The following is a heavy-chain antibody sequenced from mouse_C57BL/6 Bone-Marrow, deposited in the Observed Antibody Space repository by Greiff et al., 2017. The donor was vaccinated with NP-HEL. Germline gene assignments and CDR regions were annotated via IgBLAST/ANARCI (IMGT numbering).Heavy chain of an antibody. Sequence: EVMLVESGGDLVKPGGSLKLSCAASGFTFSSYGMSWVRQTPDKRLEWVATISSGGSYTYYPDSVKGRYTISRDNAKNTLYLQMSSLKSEDTAMYYCARQGYDYGWFAYWGQGTLVTVSA. CDR2: ISSGGSYT. CDR3: ARQGYDYGWFAY. V-gene: IGHV5-6*01. CDR1: GFTFSSYG. J-gene: IGHJ3*01. D-gene: IGHD2-4*01.